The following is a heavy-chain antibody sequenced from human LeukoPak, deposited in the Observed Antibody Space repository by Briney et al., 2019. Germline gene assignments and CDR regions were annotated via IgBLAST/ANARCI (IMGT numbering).Heavy chain of an antibody. V-gene: IGHV3-21*04. Sequence: GGSLRLSCAASGFTFSSYSMNWVRQAPGKGLEWVSSISSSSSYIYYADSVKGRFTISRDNAKNSLYLQMNSLRAEDTAVYYCAKVYLGYSYGNIDYWGQGTLVTVSS. D-gene: IGHD5-18*01. CDR1: GFTFSSYS. CDR3: AKVYLGYSYGNIDY. CDR2: ISSSSSYI. J-gene: IGHJ4*02.